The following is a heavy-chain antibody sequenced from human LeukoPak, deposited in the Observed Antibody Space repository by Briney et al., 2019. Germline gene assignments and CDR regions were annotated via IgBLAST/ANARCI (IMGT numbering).Heavy chain of an antibody. D-gene: IGHD1-26*01. Sequence: GGSLRLSCAASGFTFSSSWMSWVRQAPGKGLEWVAVISYDGSNKYYADSVKGRFTISRDNSKNTLYLQMNSLRAEDTAVYYCAKDRWELEGAYFQHWGQGTLVTVSS. CDR1: GFTFSSSW. CDR3: AKDRWELEGAYFQH. J-gene: IGHJ1*01. CDR2: ISYDGSNK. V-gene: IGHV3-30*18.